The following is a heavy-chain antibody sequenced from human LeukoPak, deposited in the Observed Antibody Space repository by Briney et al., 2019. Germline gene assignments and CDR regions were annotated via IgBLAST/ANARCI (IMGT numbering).Heavy chain of an antibody. CDR2: ISPHGDIE. CDR3: AKVNNNDDY. D-gene: IGHD1/OR15-1a*01. Sequence: GRSLRLSCAASGFTFTTFGIHWVRQAPGKGLEWVAAISPHGDIEYYTDSVKGRFTISRDNSKNMIYLQMNSLRGEDSAVYYCAKVNNNDDYWGQGNLVTVSS. J-gene: IGHJ4*02. CDR1: GFTFTTFG. V-gene: IGHV3-30*18.